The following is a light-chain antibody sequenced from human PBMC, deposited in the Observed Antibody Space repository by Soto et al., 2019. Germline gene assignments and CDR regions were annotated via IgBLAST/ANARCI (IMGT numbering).Light chain of an antibody. V-gene: IGKV3D-7*01. CDR1: QSVSSSY. J-gene: IGKJ5*01. CDR3: QQYNNWPS. Sequence: EIVLTQSPATLSLSPGERATLSCRASQSVSSSYLAWYQQKPGQAPRLLIYRTSNRATGIPDRFSGSGSGTDFTLTIRSLQSEDFAVYYCQQYNNWPSFGQGTRLEIK. CDR2: RTS.